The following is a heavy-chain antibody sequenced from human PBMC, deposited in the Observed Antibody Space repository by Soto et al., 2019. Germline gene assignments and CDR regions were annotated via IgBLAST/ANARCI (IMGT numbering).Heavy chain of an antibody. V-gene: IGHV1-46*01. CDR3: ARTHLACSSTSGYREAWFDH. J-gene: IGHJ5*02. CDR2: INPSGGSS. CDR1: GYTFTSYY. Sequence: ASVKVSCKASGYTFTSYYMLWVRQAPGQGLEWMGIINPSGGSSSYAQQFQGRVTMPRDPSTSTVYMELSSLRSEDTAVYYCARTHLACSSTSGYREAWFDHWGQGTLVTVSS. D-gene: IGHD2-2*01.